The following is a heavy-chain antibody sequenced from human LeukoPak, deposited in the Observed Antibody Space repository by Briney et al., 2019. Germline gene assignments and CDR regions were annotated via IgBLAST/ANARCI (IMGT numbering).Heavy chain of an antibody. D-gene: IGHD3-9*01. Sequence: PSGTLSLTCAVSGGSISSSNWWSWVRQPPGKGLEWIGYIYHSGSTYYNPSLKSRVTISVDRSKNQFSLKLSSVTAADTAVYYCARSSNYDILTGYSLGAGWFDPWGQGTLVTVSS. J-gene: IGHJ5*02. CDR1: GGSISSSNW. CDR3: ARSSNYDILTGYSLGAGWFDP. CDR2: IYHSGST. V-gene: IGHV4-4*02.